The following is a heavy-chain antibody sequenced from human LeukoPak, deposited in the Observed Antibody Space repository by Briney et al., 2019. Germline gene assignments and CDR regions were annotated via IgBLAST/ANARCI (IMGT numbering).Heavy chain of an antibody. D-gene: IGHD6-13*01. Sequence: SSETLSLTCTVSGGSISSYYWSWLRQTPGKGLEWIGYMYYSGSTNYNPSLKSRVTISVDTSKNQFSLKLSSVTAADTAVYYCASGYSSHDAFDIWGQGTMVTVSS. CDR2: MYYSGST. CDR3: ASGYSSHDAFDI. V-gene: IGHV4-59*01. CDR1: GGSISSYY. J-gene: IGHJ3*02.